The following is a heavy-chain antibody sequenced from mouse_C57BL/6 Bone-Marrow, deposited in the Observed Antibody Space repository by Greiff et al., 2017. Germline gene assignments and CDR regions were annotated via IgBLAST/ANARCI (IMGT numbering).Heavy chain of an antibody. CDR1: GFNIKDDY. CDR3: TPPRGSPWFAY. CDR2: IDPENGDT. D-gene: IGHD1-1*02. V-gene: IGHV14-4*01. Sequence: EVQLQQSGAELVRPGASVKLSCTASGFNIKDDYMHWVKQRPEQGLEWIGWIDPENGDTEYASKFQGKATITADTSSNTAYLQLSSLTSADTAVYYCTPPRGSPWFAYWGQGTLVTVSA. J-gene: IGHJ3*01.